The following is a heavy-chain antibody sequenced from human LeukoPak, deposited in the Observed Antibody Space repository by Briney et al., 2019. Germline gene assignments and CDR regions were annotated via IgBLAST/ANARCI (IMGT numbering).Heavy chain of an antibody. D-gene: IGHD3-10*01. CDR3: AKGHNAVWFGDRSDYFDY. Sequence: GGSLRLSCAASGFTFSSYGMHWVRQAPGKGLEWVAFIRYDGSNKYYADSVKGRFTISRDNSKNTLYLQMNRLRAEDTAVYYCAKGHNAVWFGDRSDYFDYWVQGTLVTVSS. V-gene: IGHV3-30*02. CDR1: GFTFSSYG. CDR2: IRYDGSNK. J-gene: IGHJ4*02.